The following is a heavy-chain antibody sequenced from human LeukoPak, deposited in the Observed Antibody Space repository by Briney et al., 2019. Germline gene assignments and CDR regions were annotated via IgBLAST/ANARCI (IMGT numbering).Heavy chain of an antibody. CDR2: ISGTGGNA. V-gene: IGHV3-23*01. CDR1: GFTFSSYA. CDR3: AKASSPSSGCITY. Sequence: SGGSLRLSCAASGFTFSSYAMSWVRQAPGKGLEWVSGISGTGGNADHADSVKGRFTISRDNSRDTLYLQMNSLRADDTAIYYCAKASSPSSGCITYWGQGTLVTVPS. J-gene: IGHJ4*02. D-gene: IGHD3-22*01.